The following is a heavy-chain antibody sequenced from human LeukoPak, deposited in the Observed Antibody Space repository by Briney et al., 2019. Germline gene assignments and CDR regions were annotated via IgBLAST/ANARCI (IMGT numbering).Heavy chain of an antibody. CDR3: AREGYTSGSDAFDI. V-gene: IGHV4-61*01. D-gene: IGHD6-19*01. Sequence: SETLSLTCTVSGGSVSSSSYYWTRIRQPPGKGLEWIGYISYSGSTSYSPSLKSRVTISVDTSTKQFSLNLSSVTAADTAVYYCAREGYTSGSDAFDIWGQGTMVTVSS. CDR2: ISYSGST. J-gene: IGHJ3*02. CDR1: GGSVSSSSYY.